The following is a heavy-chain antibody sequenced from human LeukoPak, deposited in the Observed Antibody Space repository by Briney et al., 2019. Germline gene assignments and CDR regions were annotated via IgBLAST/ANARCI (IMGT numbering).Heavy chain of an antibody. CDR2: INPNSGGT. CDR3: ATYTEAPRGYSYGYYWFDP. D-gene: IGHD5-18*01. Sequence: ASVKVSCETFGYTFGGYYMHWVRQAPGQGLEWMGWINPNSGGTNYAQKFQGRVTMTRDTSISTAYMELSRLRSDDTAVYYCATYTEAPRGYSYGYYWFDPWGQGTLVTVSS. CDR1: GYTFGGYY. V-gene: IGHV1-2*02. J-gene: IGHJ5*02.